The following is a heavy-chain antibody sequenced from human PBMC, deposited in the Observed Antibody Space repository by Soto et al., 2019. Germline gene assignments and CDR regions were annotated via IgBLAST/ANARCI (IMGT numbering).Heavy chain of an antibody. CDR2: ISGSGTTI. CDR3: ARDNYCGADCYSGIFDY. D-gene: IGHD2-21*02. V-gene: IGHV3-11*01. J-gene: IGHJ4*02. Sequence: PGGSLRLSCAGSGFTFSDYYMSWIRQAPGKGLEWVSYISGSGTTIYYADSVRGRFTISRDNTKNSLYLQMNSLRAEDTAVYYCARDNYCGADCYSGIFDYWGQGNPGTVSS. CDR1: GFTFSDYY.